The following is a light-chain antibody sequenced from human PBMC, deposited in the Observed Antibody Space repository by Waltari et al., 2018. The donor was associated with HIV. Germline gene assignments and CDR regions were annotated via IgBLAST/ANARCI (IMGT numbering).Light chain of an antibody. Sequence: QSALTQPRSVSGSPGQSVPISCAGSTTHVRTYNYVSWYHQTSGEAPRLILYDVDQRPSGGPVRFSGARSGDTASLTISGLQAEDEGDFYCCSYGGSWSFVFGGGTRVTVL. J-gene: IGLJ2*01. CDR1: TTHVRTYNY. V-gene: IGLV2-11*01. CDR2: DVD. CDR3: CSYGGSWSFV.